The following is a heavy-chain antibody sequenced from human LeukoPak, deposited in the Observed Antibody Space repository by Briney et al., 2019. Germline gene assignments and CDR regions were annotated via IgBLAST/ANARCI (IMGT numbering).Heavy chain of an antibody. J-gene: IGHJ4*02. CDR3: AREQLVPGYFDY. CDR1: GGSFSGYY. V-gene: IGHV4-34*01. CDR2: INHSGST. D-gene: IGHD6-13*01. Sequence: SETLSLTCAVYGGSFSGYYWSWIRQPPGKGLEWIGEINHSGSTNYNPSLKSRVTISVDTSKSQFSLKLSSVTAADTAVYYCAREQLVPGYFDYWGQGTLVTVSS.